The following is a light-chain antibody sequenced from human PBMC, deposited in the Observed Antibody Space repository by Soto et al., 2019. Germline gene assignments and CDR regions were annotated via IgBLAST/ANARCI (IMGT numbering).Light chain of an antibody. J-gene: IGKJ5*01. Sequence: DIQLTQSPSFLSASVGDRVTITCRASQGISSYLAWYQQKPGKAPKLLIYAASTLQSGVPSRFSGSGSGTEFTLTISSLQTADCATYYCKQLNSYPLTFGQGTRLEIK. CDR3: KQLNSYPLT. CDR2: AAS. CDR1: QGISSY. V-gene: IGKV1-9*01.